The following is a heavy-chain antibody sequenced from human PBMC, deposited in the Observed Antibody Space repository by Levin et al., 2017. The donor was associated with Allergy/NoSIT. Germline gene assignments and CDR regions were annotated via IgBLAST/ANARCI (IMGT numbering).Heavy chain of an antibody. CDR3: ARRTWVWDGRSGYPVFDP. CDR2: IYWDDAE. V-gene: IGHV2-5*02. J-gene: IGHJ5*02. D-gene: IGHD3-22*01. Sequence: SGPTLVKPTQTLTLTCTFSGFSLTTSGEGVGWFRQPPGKALEWLALIYWDDAERYIPSLTSRLTITKDTSKNQVVLTMTNMDPSDSGTYYCARRTWVWDGRSGYPVFDPWGQGTLVTVSS. CDR1: GFSLTTSGEG.